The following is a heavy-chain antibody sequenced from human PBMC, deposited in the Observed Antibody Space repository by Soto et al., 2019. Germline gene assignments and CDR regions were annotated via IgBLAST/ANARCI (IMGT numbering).Heavy chain of an antibody. Sequence: GGSLRLSCAASGFTFDDYAMHWVRQAPGKGLEWVSGISWNSGSIGYADSVKGRFTISRDDAKNSLYLQINSLRAEDTALYYCAKDSVASWYTYFQHWGQGTLVTVSS. V-gene: IGHV3-9*01. J-gene: IGHJ1*01. CDR3: AKDSVASWYTYFQH. D-gene: IGHD6-13*01. CDR2: ISWNSGSI. CDR1: GFTFDDYA.